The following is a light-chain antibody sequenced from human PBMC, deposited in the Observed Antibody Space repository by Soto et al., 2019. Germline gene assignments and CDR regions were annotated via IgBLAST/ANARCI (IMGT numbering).Light chain of an antibody. J-gene: IGKJ4*01. V-gene: IGKV3-15*01. CDR3: QQYNELPLT. CDR1: QSVSSN. Sequence: EIVMTQSPATLSVSPGERATLSCRASQSVSSNLAWYQQKPGQGPRLLIFGASIRAIGIPARFSGSGSGTDFTLTISSLQSEDFAVYYCQQYNELPLTFGGGTKVDIK. CDR2: GAS.